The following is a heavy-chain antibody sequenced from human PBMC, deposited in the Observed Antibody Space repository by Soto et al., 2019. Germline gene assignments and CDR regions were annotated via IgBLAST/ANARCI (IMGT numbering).Heavy chain of an antibody. Sequence: GGSLRLSCAASRFMFSSYWMHWARQAPGKGLVWVSRINSDGGTTTYADSVKGRFTISRDNAKNTLYLQMNSLRAEDTAVYYCARGSEYSYGYHYYGMDVWGQGTTVTVSS. CDR1: RFMFSSYW. CDR3: ARGSEYSYGYHYYGMDV. V-gene: IGHV3-74*01. D-gene: IGHD5-18*01. CDR2: INSDGGTT. J-gene: IGHJ6*02.